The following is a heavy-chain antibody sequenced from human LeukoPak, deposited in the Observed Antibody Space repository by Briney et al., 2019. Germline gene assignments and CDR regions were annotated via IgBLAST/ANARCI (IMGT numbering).Heavy chain of an antibody. V-gene: IGHV3-53*01. D-gene: IGHD6-19*01. Sequence: PGGSLRLSCAASGFNVSRSYMSWVRQAPGKRLEWVSVIHTAGSTYYADSVKGRFTISRDNSKNTLYVQMKSLRAEDTAVYYCARVAVGKRGFDYWGQGPLVTVSS. CDR3: ARVAVGKRGFDY. CDR2: IHTAGST. CDR1: GFNVSRSY. J-gene: IGHJ4*02.